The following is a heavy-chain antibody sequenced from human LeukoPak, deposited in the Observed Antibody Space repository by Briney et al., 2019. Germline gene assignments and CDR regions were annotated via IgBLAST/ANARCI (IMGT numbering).Heavy chain of an antibody. Sequence: SETLSLTCAVSGGSITTNNWWSWVRQSPGKGLEWIGEIFHTGSTKYNPSLKSRVTISVDTSMAQFSLRLSSVTAADTAVYYCASPREGYFDYWGQGTLVTVSS. CDR3: ASPREGYFDY. D-gene: IGHD6-6*01. V-gene: IGHV4-4*02. CDR2: IFHTGST. J-gene: IGHJ4*02. CDR1: GGSITTNNW.